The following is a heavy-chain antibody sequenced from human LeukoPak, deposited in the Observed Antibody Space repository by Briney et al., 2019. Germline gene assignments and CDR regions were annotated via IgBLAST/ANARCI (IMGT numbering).Heavy chain of an antibody. Sequence: SETLSLTCAVYGDSFSGYYWAWMRQPPGRGRDWLGEKNHGGSTYYNPSLTSRVTISVDTSKNQFSLKLTSVTAAETAVYYCGSGDNWGEYWGQGTLVTVSS. CDR3: GSGDNWGEY. J-gene: IGHJ4*02. V-gene: IGHV4-34*01. D-gene: IGHD7-27*01. CDR2: KNHGGST. CDR1: GDSFSGYY.